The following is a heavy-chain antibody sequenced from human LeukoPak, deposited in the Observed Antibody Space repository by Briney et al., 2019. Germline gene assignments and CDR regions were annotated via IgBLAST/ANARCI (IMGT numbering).Heavy chain of an antibody. CDR2: ISGSGGST. CDR3: AKDPLGYCSGGSCSHLDY. J-gene: IGHJ4*02. CDR1: GFTFSSYW. D-gene: IGHD2-15*01. Sequence: GGSLRLSCAASGFTFSSYWMSWVRQAPGKGLEWVSAISGSGGSTYYADSVKGRFTISRDNSKNTLYLQMNSLRAEDTAVYYCAKDPLGYCSGGSCSHLDYWGQGTLVTVSS. V-gene: IGHV3-23*01.